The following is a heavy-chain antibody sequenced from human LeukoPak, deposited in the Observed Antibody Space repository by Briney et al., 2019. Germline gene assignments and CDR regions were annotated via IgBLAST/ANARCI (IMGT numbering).Heavy chain of an antibody. CDR1: GYTFTDYY. D-gene: IGHD1-26*01. CDR3: ATDSPTMPGGY. CDR2: VDPEDGET. J-gene: IGHJ4*02. Sequence: ASVKVSCKASGYTFTDYYMHWVQQAPGKGLEWMGRVDPEDGETIYAEKFQGRVTITADTSIDTAYMELSSLRSEDTAVYYCATDSPTMPGGYWGQGTLVTVSS. V-gene: IGHV1-69-2*01.